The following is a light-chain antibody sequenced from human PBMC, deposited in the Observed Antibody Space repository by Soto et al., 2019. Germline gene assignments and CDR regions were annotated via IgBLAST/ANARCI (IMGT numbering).Light chain of an antibody. Sequence: DIQMTQSHSTLSASVGDRVTITCRACQSISSWLAWYQQKPGKAPKLLIYDASSLESGVPSRFSGSGSGTEFSLTIGSLQPDDFATYYCQQYNSYSWTFGQGTKVDIK. CDR2: DAS. CDR3: QQYNSYSWT. CDR1: QSISSW. V-gene: IGKV1-5*01. J-gene: IGKJ1*01.